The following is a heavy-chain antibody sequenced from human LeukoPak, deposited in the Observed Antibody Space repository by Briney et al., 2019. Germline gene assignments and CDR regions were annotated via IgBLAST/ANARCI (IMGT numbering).Heavy chain of an antibody. CDR2: IDAGNGKT. CDR1: QYTFTDYA. CDR3: ATGGDFDY. Sequence: ASVKVSCKASQYTFTDYAVHWVRQAPGQRLEWMGWIDAGNGKTKYSRSFQGRVTIIRDASATTAYMELSSLTSEDTAVYYCATGGDFDYWGQGTLVTVSS. J-gene: IGHJ4*02. V-gene: IGHV1-3*01. D-gene: IGHD1-26*01.